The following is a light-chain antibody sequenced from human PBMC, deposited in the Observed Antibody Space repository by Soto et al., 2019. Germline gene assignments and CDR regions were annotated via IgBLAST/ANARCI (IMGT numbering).Light chain of an antibody. J-gene: IGLJ1*01. CDR1: TSDIGGYKY. CDR3: CSYARTTHV. V-gene: IGLV2-11*01. Sequence: QSALTQPPSVSGSPGQSVTISCTGTTSDIGGYKYVSWYQQLPGKAPKLMIFDVTKRPSGAPDRFSGSNSGNTASLTISGLQAEDEAIYYCCSYARTTHVFGTGTKLTVL. CDR2: DVT.